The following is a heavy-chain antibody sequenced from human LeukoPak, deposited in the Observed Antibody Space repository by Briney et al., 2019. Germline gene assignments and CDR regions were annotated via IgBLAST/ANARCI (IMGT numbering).Heavy chain of an antibody. CDR2: IYYSGST. J-gene: IGHJ4*02. CDR1: GGSISSYY. V-gene: IGHV4-59*01. Sequence: KPSETLSLTCTVSGGSISSYYWSWIRQPPGKGLEWIGCIYYSGSTNYNPSLKSRVTISVDTSKNQFSLKLSSVTAADTAVYYCASGLGYYFDYWGQGTLVTVSS. CDR3: ASGLGYYFDY.